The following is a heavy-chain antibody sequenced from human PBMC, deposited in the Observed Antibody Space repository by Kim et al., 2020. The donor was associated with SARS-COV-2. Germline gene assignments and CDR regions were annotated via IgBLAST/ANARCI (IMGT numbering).Heavy chain of an antibody. CDR1: GFTISSYG. CDR2: IWYDGSNK. D-gene: IGHD3-10*01. Sequence: GGSLRLSCAASGFTISSYGMHWVRQAPGKGLEWVAVIWYDGSNKYYADSVKGRFTISRDNSKNTLYLQMNSLRAEDTAVYYCAKDPPYGSGSYRTYYYYGMDVWGQGTTVTVSS. V-gene: IGHV3-33*06. CDR3: AKDPPYGSGSYRTYYYYGMDV. J-gene: IGHJ6*02.